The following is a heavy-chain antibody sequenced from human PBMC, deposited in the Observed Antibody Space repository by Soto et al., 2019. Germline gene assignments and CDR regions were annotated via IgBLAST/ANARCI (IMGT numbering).Heavy chain of an antibody. Sequence: QVQLVQSGAEVKKPGSSVKVSCKASGGTFSSYAISWVRQDPGQGLEWMGGIIPIFVTANYAQKFQGRVTITADDSTSTAYMELSSLRSEDTAVYYCARHHSSGGSRGMDVWGQGTKVTVSS. CDR2: IIPIFVTA. V-gene: IGHV1-69*01. CDR1: GGTFSSYA. D-gene: IGHD6-19*01. CDR3: ARHHSSGGSRGMDV. J-gene: IGHJ6*02.